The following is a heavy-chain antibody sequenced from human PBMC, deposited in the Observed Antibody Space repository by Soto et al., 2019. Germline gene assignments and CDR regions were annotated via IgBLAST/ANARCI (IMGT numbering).Heavy chain of an antibody. CDR3: ASSYYYDSSGQMAPFDY. J-gene: IGHJ4*02. CDR2: INHSGST. V-gene: IGHV4-34*01. Sequence: PSETMSLTCAVYGGSFSGYYGSWIRQPPGKGLEWIGEINHSGSTNYNPSLKSRVTISVDTSKNQFSLKLSSVTAADTAVYYCASSYYYDSSGQMAPFDYWGQGTLVTVSS. CDR1: GGSFSGYY. D-gene: IGHD3-22*01.